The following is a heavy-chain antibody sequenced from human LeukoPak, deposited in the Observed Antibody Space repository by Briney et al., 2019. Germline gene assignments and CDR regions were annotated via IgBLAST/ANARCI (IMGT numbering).Heavy chain of an antibody. Sequence: SVKVSCKASGGTFSSYAISWVRQAPGQGLEWMGGIIPIFGTANYAQKFQGRVTITADESTSTAYMELSSLRSEDTAVYYCARGPSGSIAAAGISYYGMDVWGQGTTVTVSS. J-gene: IGHJ6*02. V-gene: IGHV1-69*13. CDR3: ARGPSGSIAAAGISYYGMDV. D-gene: IGHD6-13*01. CDR1: GGTFSSYA. CDR2: IIPIFGTA.